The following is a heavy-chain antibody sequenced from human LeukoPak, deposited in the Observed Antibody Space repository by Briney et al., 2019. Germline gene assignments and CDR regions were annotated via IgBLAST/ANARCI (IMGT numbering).Heavy chain of an antibody. Sequence: PGGSLRLSCAASGFTFSNYYMHWVRQATGKGLEWVSAIGSAGDTYFPGSVKGRFTISRENAKNSLYLQMNSLRAEDTAVYYCARDSGYYDSSGYYYYYYGMDVWGQGTTVTVSS. D-gene: IGHD3-22*01. CDR3: ARDSGYYDSSGYYYYYYGMDV. CDR2: IGSAGDT. V-gene: IGHV3-13*01. J-gene: IGHJ6*02. CDR1: GFTFSNYY.